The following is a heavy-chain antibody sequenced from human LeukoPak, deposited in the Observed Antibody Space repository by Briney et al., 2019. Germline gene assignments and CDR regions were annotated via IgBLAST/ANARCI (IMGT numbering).Heavy chain of an antibody. J-gene: IGHJ4*02. CDR2: ISSSSSYI. D-gene: IGHD4-17*01. CDR1: GFTFSSYS. V-gene: IGHV3-21*04. Sequence: GGSLRLSCAASGFTFSSYSMNWVRRAPGKGLEWVSSISSSSSYIYYADSVKGRFTISRDNSKNTLYLQMNSLRAEDTAVYYCAKAFYGDYPFDYWGQGTLVTVSS. CDR3: AKAFYGDYPFDY.